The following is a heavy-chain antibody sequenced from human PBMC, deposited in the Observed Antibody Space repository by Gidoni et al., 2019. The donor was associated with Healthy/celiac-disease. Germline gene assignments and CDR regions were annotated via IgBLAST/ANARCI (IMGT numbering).Heavy chain of an antibody. D-gene: IGHD3-9*01. Sequence: EVQLVESGGGLVKPGGSLRLYCAASGYTFSNAWMSWVPQAPGKGLEWVGRIKSKTDGGTTDYAAPVKGRFTISRDDSKNTLYLQMNSLKTEDTAVYYCTTDKKLRYFDPRGYFDYWGQGTLVTVSS. V-gene: IGHV3-15*01. CDR3: TTDKKLRYFDPRGYFDY. J-gene: IGHJ4*02. CDR1: GYTFSNAW. CDR2: IKSKTDGGTT.